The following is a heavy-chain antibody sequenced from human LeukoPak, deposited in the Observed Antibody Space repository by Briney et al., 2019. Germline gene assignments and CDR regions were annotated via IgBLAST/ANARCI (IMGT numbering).Heavy chain of an antibody. Sequence: PSETLSLTCAVHGGSFSAYYWSWIRQSPEKGLEWIGEINHSGSTYYNPSLRSRVTISLDRSKKKFSLKLTSVTAADTAVYFCARGAEYYAIWRGYAGYSDYWGQGIPVTVSS. CDR3: ARGAEYYAIWRGYAGYSDY. V-gene: IGHV4-34*01. J-gene: IGHJ4*02. CDR1: GGSFSAYY. CDR2: INHSGST. D-gene: IGHD3-3*01.